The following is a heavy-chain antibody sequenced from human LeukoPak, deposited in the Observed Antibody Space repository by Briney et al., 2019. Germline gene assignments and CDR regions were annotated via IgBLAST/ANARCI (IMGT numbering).Heavy chain of an antibody. D-gene: IGHD3-10*01. CDR3: ARVDYGSGSYFDY. CDR2: IYSGGST. CDR1: GFTVSSNY. Sequence: GGSLRLSCAASGFTVSSNYMSWVRRAPGKGLEWVSVIYSGGSTDYADSVKGRFAISRDNSKNMLYLRLNSLRAEDTAVYYCARVDYGSGSYFDYWGQGTLVTVSS. V-gene: IGHV3-53*01. J-gene: IGHJ4*02.